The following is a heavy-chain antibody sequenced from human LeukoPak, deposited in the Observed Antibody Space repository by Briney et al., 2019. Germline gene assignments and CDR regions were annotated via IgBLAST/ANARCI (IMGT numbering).Heavy chain of an antibody. Sequence: GGSLRLSCAASGFDFSTYSIGWVRQAPGKGLEWVSYISSSSSYIYYADSVKGRFSISRDNAKNSLYLQMNSLRAEDTAVYYCARDGDGDYFDYWGQGTLVTVSS. J-gene: IGHJ4*02. V-gene: IGHV3-21*01. CDR1: GFDFSTYS. CDR3: ARDGDGDYFDY. CDR2: ISSSSSYI. D-gene: IGHD2-8*01.